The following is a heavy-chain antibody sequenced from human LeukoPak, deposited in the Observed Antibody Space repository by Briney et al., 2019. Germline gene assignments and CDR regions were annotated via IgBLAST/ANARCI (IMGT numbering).Heavy chain of an antibody. J-gene: IGHJ4*02. D-gene: IGHD3-10*01. CDR3: AKDYYGSGSLFDY. V-gene: IGHV3-23*01. CDR1: GFTFSTFA. CDR2: IFPSGGEI. Sequence: GGSLRLSCAASGFTFSTFAMIWVRQPPGKGLEWVSSIFPSGGEIHYADSVRGRLTISRDNSKNTLYLQMNSLRAEDTAVYYCAKDYYGSGSLFDYWGQGTLVTVSS.